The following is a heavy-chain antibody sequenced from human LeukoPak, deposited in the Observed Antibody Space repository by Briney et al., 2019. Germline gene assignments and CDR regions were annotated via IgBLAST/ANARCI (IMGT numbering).Heavy chain of an antibody. D-gene: IGHD3-10*02. CDR1: GFTFSSYC. V-gene: IGHV3-7*01. CDR2: IKQDGGGE. CDR3: AELGITMIGGV. Sequence: PGGSLRLSCAASGFTFSSYCMTWVRQAPGKGLEWVANIKQDGGGEYYVDSVKGRFTISRDNAKNSLYLQMNSLRAEDTAVYYCAELGITMIGGVWGKGTTVTISS. J-gene: IGHJ6*04.